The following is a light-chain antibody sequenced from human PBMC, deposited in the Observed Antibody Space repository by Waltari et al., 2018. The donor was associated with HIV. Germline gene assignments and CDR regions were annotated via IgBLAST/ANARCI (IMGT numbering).Light chain of an antibody. Sequence: QSVLTQTPSLSGTPGQRVTISCSGGYSNIGSNTVNWDQQFPGTAPRLLIYSSNPGPSGVPDRFAGAKSGTSASLVISELQSQDEADYHCAAWDDSLHGELFGGGTKLTVL. CDR2: SSN. CDR3: AAWDDSLHGEL. CDR1: YSNIGSNT. V-gene: IGLV1-44*01. J-gene: IGLJ2*01.